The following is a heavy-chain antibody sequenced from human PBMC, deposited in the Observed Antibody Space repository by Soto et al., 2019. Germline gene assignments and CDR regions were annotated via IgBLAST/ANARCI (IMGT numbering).Heavy chain of an antibody. CDR3: ARDQYYDYIWGSYREGVYFQH. D-gene: IGHD3-16*02. V-gene: IGHV1-18*01. CDR2: ISAYNGNT. CDR1: GYTFTSYG. J-gene: IGHJ1*01. Sequence: QVQLVQSGAEVKKPGASVKVSCKASGYTFTSYGISWVRQAPGQGLEWMGWISAYNGNTNYAQKLQGRVTMTTDTSTSTAYMELRSLRSDDTAVYYCARDQYYDYIWGSYREGVYFQHWGQGTLVTVSS.